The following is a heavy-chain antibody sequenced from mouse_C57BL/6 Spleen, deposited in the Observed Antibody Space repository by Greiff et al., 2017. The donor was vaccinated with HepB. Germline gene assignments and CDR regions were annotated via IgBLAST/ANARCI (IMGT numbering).Heavy chain of an antibody. Sequence: EVQLQQSGAELVRPGASVKLSCTASGFNIKDDYMHWVKQRHEQGLEWIGWIDPENGDTEYASKFQGKATITADTSSNTAYLQLSSLTSEDTAVYYCTTYYGSSFAYWGQGTLVTVSA. D-gene: IGHD1-1*01. CDR2: IDPENGDT. J-gene: IGHJ3*01. CDR3: TTYYGSSFAY. V-gene: IGHV14-4*01. CDR1: GFNIKDDY.